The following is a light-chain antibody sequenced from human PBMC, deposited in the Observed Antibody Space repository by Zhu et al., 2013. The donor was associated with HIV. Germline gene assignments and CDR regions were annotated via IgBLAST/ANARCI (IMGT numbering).Light chain of an antibody. CDR1: SSNIGAGYD. J-gene: IGLJ1*01. V-gene: IGLV1-40*01. CDR3: AAWDDRRNGYV. Sequence: QSVLTQPPSVSGAPGQRVTISCTGNSSNIGAGYDVQWYQQLPGTAPTLLIYSDNERPSGVPDRFSGSRSGTSASLAISGLQSEDEADYYCAAWDDRRNGYVFGTGTKVTVL. CDR2: SDN.